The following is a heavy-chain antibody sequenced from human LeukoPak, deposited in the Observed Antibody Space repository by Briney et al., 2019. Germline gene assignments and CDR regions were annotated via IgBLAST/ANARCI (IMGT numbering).Heavy chain of an antibody. D-gene: IGHD2-2*01. V-gene: IGHV4-39*01. CDR3: ARHGGYCSSTSCYFGCSGGSCYYVLPFDY. Sequence: SETLSLTCTVSGGSISSSSYYWGWIRQPPGKGLEWIGSIYYSGSTYYNPSLKSRVTISVDTSKNQFSLKLSSVTAADTAVYYCARHGGYCSSTSCYFGCSGGSCYYVLPFDYWGQGTLVTVSS. CDR2: IYYSGST. CDR1: GGSISSSSYY. J-gene: IGHJ4*02.